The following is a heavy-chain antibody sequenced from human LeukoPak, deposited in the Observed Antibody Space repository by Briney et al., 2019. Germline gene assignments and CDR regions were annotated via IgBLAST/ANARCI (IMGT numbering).Heavy chain of an antibody. D-gene: IGHD6-13*01. CDR3: ARAIGYSSSWYPVPFDP. J-gene: IGHJ5*02. Sequence: GASVNVSCTASGYTFTIYGISWVRQAPGQGLEWMGWISAYNGNTNYAQKLQGRVTMTTDTSTSTAYMELRSLRSDDTAVYYCARAIGYSSSWYPVPFDPWGQGTPVTVSS. V-gene: IGHV1-18*01. CDR2: ISAYNGNT. CDR1: GYTFTIYG.